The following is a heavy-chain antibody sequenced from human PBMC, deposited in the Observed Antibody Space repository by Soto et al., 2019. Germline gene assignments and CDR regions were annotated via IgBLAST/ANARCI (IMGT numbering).Heavy chain of an antibody. J-gene: IGHJ4*02. D-gene: IGHD1-26*01. Sequence: QVQLVESGGGVVQPGRSLRLSCAVSGFTFSSHAMHWVRQAPGKGLEWVTLISYDGSNKYYADSVKGRFTTSRDNSKNKMYRQRTGQRVEDTSVYYCARDDEGGSYCYLGYWGQGALVTVSS. CDR2: ISYDGSNK. CDR1: GFTFSSHA. V-gene: IGHV3-30-3*01. CDR3: ARDDEGGSYCYLGY.